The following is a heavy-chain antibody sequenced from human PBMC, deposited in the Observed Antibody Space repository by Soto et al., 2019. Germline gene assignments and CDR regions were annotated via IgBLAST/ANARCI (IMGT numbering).Heavy chain of an antibody. J-gene: IGHJ6*03. D-gene: IGHD6-6*01. CDR3: VRATAARQRDYSYHYYLHI. Sequence: QVQLVQSGAEVKKPGASVKVSCKASGYTFINYYIHWVRQDPGQGLEWMGVINPNGGSTVYAQKCQGRVTLTRDTSASTVYVELGSLRSDDTAVYFCVRATAARQRDYSYHYYLHIWGKGTTVTVSS. CDR1: GYTFINYY. V-gene: IGHV1-46*03. CDR2: INPNGGST.